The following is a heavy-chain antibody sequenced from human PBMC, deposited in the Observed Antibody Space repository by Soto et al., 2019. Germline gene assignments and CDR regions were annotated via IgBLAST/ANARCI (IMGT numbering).Heavy chain of an antibody. V-gene: IGHV1-24*01. CDR3: ARGAAAGTLVTEYFQH. Sequence: GASVKVSCKISGHTLTELSVHWVRQAPGKGLEWMGGFDPEDGEIIHAQKFQGWVTMTRDTSISTAYMELSRLRSDDTAVYYCARGAAAGTLVTEYFQHWGQGTLVTVSS. CDR1: GHTLTELS. J-gene: IGHJ1*01. D-gene: IGHD6-13*01. CDR2: FDPEDGEI.